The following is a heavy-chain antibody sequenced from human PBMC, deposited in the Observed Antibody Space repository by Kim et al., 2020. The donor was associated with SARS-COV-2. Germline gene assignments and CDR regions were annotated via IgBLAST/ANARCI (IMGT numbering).Heavy chain of an antibody. V-gene: IGHV3-74*01. CDR2: GIGT. Sequence: GIGTVNADSVKGRFNIARDSGKNTLYLQMSSLRADDAAVYFCVRSAAAFNYWGQGTPVTVSA. J-gene: IGHJ4*02. D-gene: IGHD6-13*01. CDR3: VRSAAAFNY.